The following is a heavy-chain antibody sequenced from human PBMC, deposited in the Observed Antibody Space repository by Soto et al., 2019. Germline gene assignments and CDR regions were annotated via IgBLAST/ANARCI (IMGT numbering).Heavy chain of an antibody. V-gene: IGHV4-59*01. J-gene: IGHJ6*02. CDR3: ARARYQLLHPYYYGMDV. Sequence: QVQLQESGPGLVKPSETLSLTCTVSGGSISSYYWSWIRQSPGKGLEWIGYIHYSGSTKSNPSLKSRVTISVDTSRNQVSLKLSSVTAADSALYFCARARYQLLHPYYYGMDVWGQGTTVTVSS. D-gene: IGHD2-2*01. CDR2: IHYSGST. CDR1: GGSISSYY.